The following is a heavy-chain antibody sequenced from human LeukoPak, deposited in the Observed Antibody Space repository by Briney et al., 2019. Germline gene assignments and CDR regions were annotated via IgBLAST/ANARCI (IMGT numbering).Heavy chain of an antibody. D-gene: IGHD6-19*01. CDR2: IRYSERT. J-gene: IGHJ4*02. CDR3: ARIPDVSGWPFDY. V-gene: IGHV4-59*01. Sequence: SETLSLTCTASDGSINSDFWTWIRQPPGKGLEWIGYIRYSERTSYNPSLKSRVSISIDTSKTLFSLKLRSVTTADTAIYYCARIPDVSGWPFDYWGQGTLVTVSS. CDR1: DGSINSDF.